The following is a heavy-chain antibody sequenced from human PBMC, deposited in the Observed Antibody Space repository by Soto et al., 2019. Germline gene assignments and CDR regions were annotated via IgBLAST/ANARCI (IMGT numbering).Heavy chain of an antibody. D-gene: IGHD3-10*01. CDR2: IKRDGSGG. V-gene: IGHV3-7*05. CDR1: GFSFSSYW. CDR3: ARDVFPGSSSTLYLDAFDI. J-gene: IGHJ3*02. Sequence: EEQLVESGGGLVQPGGSLRLSCAASGFSFSSYWMTWVRQAPGKGLEWVANIKRDGSGGSYLDSVRGRFTVSRDNVRNSLYLQMDSLRAEDTALYSCARDVFPGSSSTLYLDAFDIWGQGTMVTVSS.